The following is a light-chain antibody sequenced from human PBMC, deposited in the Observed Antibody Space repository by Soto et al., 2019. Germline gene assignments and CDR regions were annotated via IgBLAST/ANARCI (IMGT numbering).Light chain of an antibody. J-gene: IGKJ1*01. Sequence: IQLTQSPSTLSASLGDRVTITCRASQSISSYLNWYQQKPGKAPKLLIYAASSLQSGVPSRFSGSGSGTDFTLTISSLQPEDFETYYCQQSYSTPRTFGQGTKVDIK. CDR1: QSISSY. CDR3: QQSYSTPRT. CDR2: AAS. V-gene: IGKV1-39*01.